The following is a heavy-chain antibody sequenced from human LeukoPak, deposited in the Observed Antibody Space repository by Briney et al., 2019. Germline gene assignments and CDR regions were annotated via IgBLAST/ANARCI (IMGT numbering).Heavy chain of an antibody. V-gene: IGHV1-2*02. D-gene: IGHD2-15*01. CDR2: INSKSGYT. CDR1: GYTFTDHY. Sequence: ASVKVSCKALGYTFTDHYTHWVRQAPGQGLEWMGWINSKSGYTNYEQKFQGRVTMTRDTSINTAYMELRRLTSDDTAVYYCARDRYCSGGSCYSRYDYWGQGTLVTVSS. CDR3: ARDRYCSGGSCYSRYDY. J-gene: IGHJ4*02.